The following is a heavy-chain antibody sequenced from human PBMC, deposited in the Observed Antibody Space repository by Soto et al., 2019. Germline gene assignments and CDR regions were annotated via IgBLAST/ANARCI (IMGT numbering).Heavy chain of an antibody. CDR1: GGSFSGYY. CDR3: ARVRVEQLYAYYYYYYYMDV. J-gene: IGHJ6*03. V-gene: IGHV4-34*01. Sequence: SETLSLTCAVYGGSFSGYYWSWIRQPPGKGLEWIGEINHSGSTNYNPSLKSRVTISVDTSKNQFSLKLSSVTAADTAVYYCARVRVEQLYAYYYYYYYMDVWGKGTTVTVSS. D-gene: IGHD6-6*01. CDR2: INHSGST.